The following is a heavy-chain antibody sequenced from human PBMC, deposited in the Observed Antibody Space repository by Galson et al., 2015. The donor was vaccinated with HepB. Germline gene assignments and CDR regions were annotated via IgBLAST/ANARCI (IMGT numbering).Heavy chain of an antibody. J-gene: IGHJ4*02. CDR1: TFIFSTYS. CDR3: VFLRGNDLKPLDY. V-gene: IGHV3-48*04. CDR2: ISSSGTTI. D-gene: IGHD4-23*01. Sequence: SLRLSCAASTFIFSTYSMNWVRQAPGKGLEWVSHISSSGTTIYYADSVKGRFTISRDNAKNSLYLQMNSLRVEDTAVYYCVFLRGNDLKPLDYWGQGTLVTVSS.